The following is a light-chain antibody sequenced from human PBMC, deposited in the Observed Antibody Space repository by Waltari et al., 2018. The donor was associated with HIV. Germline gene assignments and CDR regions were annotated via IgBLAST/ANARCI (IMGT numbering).Light chain of an antibody. CDR3: QQRSNWFT. CDR2: DAS. Sequence: IVLTQSPATLSLSPGERATLSCRASQSVYSYLAWYQQKPGQAPRLLIYDASSRATGIPARFSGSGSGSDFTLTISNLEPEDFAVYYCQQRSNWFTFGGGTKVEIK. CDR1: QSVYSY. V-gene: IGKV3-11*01. J-gene: IGKJ4*01.